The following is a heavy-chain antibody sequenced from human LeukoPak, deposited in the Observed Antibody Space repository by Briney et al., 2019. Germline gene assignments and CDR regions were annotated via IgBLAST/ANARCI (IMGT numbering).Heavy chain of an antibody. Sequence: PSETLSLTCAVYGGSFSGYYWSWIRQPPGKGLEWIGEINHSGSTNYNPSLKSRVTISVDTSKDQFSLKLSSFTAADTAVYYCARGRRCSGGSCRPMDVWGKGTTVTVSS. CDR3: ARGRRCSGGSCRPMDV. V-gene: IGHV4-34*01. D-gene: IGHD2-15*01. J-gene: IGHJ6*03. CDR2: INHSGST. CDR1: GGSFSGYY.